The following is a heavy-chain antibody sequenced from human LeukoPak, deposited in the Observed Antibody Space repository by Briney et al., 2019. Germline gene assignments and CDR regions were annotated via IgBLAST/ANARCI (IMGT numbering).Heavy chain of an antibody. J-gene: IGHJ3*02. D-gene: IGHD3-22*01. V-gene: IGHV1-69*04. Sequence: SVKVSCKASGGTFSSYAISWVRQAPGQRLEWMGRIIPILGIANYAQKFQGRVTITADKSTSTAYMELSSLRSEDTAVYYCATPGHYYDSSGYNDAFDIWGQGTMVTVSS. CDR3: ATPGHYYDSSGYNDAFDI. CDR2: IIPILGIA. CDR1: GGTFSSYA.